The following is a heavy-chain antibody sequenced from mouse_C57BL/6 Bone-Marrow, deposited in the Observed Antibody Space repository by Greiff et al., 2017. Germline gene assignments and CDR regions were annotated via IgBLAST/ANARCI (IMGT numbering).Heavy chain of an antibody. D-gene: IGHD2-1*01. V-gene: IGHV5-4*01. Sequence: EVQGVESGGGLVKPGGSLKLSCAASGFTFSSYAMSWVRQTPEKRLEWVATISDGGSYTYYPDNVKGRFTISRDNAKNNLYLQMSHLKSEDTAMYYCARTILYGNYVFFDYWGQGTTLTVSS. CDR1: GFTFSSYA. CDR2: ISDGGSYT. J-gene: IGHJ2*01. CDR3: ARTILYGNYVFFDY.